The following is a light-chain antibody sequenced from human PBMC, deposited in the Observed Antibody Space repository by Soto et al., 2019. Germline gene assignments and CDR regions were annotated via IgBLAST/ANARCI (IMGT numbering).Light chain of an antibody. CDR3: SSYAGNNILI. V-gene: IGLV2-8*01. J-gene: IGLJ2*01. CDR1: SSDIGGYNS. CDR2: EGT. Sequence: QSALTQPPSASGSPGQSVTISCTGTSSDIGGYNSVSWYQQYPGKAPKLMIYEGTNRPSGVPDGFSGSKSGNTASLTVSGLQVEDEADYYCSSYAGNNILIFGGGTKLTVL.